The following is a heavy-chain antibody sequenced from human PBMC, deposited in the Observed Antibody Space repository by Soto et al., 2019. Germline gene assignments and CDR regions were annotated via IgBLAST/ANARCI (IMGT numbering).Heavy chain of an antibody. J-gene: IGHJ5*02. CDR2: ISAYNGNT. Sequence: ASVKVSCKASGYTFTSYGISWVRQAPGQGLEWMGWISAYNGNTNYAQKLQGRVTMTTDTSTSTAYMELRSLRSDDTAVYYCARERTPTVTTTNWFDPWGQGTLVTVSS. D-gene: IGHD4-17*01. CDR3: ARERTPTVTTTNWFDP. V-gene: IGHV1-18*01. CDR1: GYTFTSYG.